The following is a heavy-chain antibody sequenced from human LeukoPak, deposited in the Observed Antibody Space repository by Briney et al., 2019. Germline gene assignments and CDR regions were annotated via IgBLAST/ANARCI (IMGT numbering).Heavy chain of an antibody. V-gene: IGHV4-61*08. Sequence: SQTLSLTCTVSGGSISSGGYYWSWIRQHPGKGLEWIGYIYYSGSTNYNPSLKSRVTISVDTSKNQFSLKLSSVTAADTAVYYCARQLWFGVSEDSWFDPWGQGTLVTVSS. CDR2: IYYSGST. CDR3: ARQLWFGVSEDSWFDP. J-gene: IGHJ5*02. CDR1: GGSISSGGYY. D-gene: IGHD3-10*01.